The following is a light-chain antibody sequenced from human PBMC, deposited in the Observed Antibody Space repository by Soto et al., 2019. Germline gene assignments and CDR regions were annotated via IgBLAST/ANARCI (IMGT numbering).Light chain of an antibody. V-gene: IGKV3-11*01. CDR1: QSVSSY. CDR2: DAS. Sequence: EIVLTQSPATLSLSPGERATLSCRASQSVSSYLAWYQQKPGQAPRLLIYDASNRATGIPARFSGSGSGTEFTLTISSLQSEDFAVFYCQQYYDWPITFGQGTRLEIK. CDR3: QQYYDWPIT. J-gene: IGKJ5*01.